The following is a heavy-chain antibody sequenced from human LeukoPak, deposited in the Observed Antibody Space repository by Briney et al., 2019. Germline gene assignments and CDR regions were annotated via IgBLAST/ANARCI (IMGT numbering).Heavy chain of an antibody. J-gene: IGHJ5*02. CDR2: ISAYNGNT. CDR3: ARDGPYYYGSGSLDP. V-gene: IGHV1-18*01. D-gene: IGHD3-10*01. Sequence: GASVKVSCKASGYTFTSYGISWVRQAPGQGLEWMGWISAYNGNTNYAQKLQGRVTMTTDTSTSTAYMELRSLRSDDTAVYYCARDGPYYYGSGSLDPWGQGTLVTVSS. CDR1: GYTFTSYG.